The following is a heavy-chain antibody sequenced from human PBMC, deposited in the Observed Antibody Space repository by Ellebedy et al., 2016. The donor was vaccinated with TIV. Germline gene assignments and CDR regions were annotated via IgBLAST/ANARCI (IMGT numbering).Heavy chain of an antibody. CDR2: VYYSGST. D-gene: IGHD2-15*01. Sequence: PSETLSLTCTVSGGPVRGYYWTWVGQPPGEGLEWIGNVYYSGSTNYNPSFMSRVSISIDRSKNQFSLRLTSGTAADTALYYCARDGVDGMDVWGQGITVAVTS. CDR3: ARDGVDGMDV. V-gene: IGHV4-59*02. J-gene: IGHJ6*02. CDR1: GGPVRGYY.